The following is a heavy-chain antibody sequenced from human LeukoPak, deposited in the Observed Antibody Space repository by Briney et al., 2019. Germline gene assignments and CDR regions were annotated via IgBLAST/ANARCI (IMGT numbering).Heavy chain of an antibody. CDR1: GFTFSDYY. D-gene: IGHD5-12*01. CDR2: ISSSGSNI. J-gene: IGHJ4*02. Sequence: GGSLRLSCAASGFTFSDYYMSWIRQAPGKGLEWVSYISSSGSNIYNADSVKGRFIISRDNAKNSLYLQMNSLRAEDTAVYYCATTRGYSGYDTPPRWGQGTLVTVSS. V-gene: IGHV3-11*04. CDR3: ATTRGYSGYDTPPR.